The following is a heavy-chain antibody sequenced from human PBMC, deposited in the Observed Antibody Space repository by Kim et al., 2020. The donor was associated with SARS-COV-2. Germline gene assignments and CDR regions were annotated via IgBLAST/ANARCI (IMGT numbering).Heavy chain of an antibody. CDR1: GGTFSSYA. Sequence: SVKVSCKASGGTFSSYAISWVRQAPGQGLEWMGGIIPIFGTANYAQKFQGRVTITADESTSTAYMELSSLRSEDTAVYYCARDTRYCSSTSCFNWYFDLWGRGTLVTVSS. D-gene: IGHD2-2*01. J-gene: IGHJ2*01. CDR3: ARDTRYCSSTSCFNWYFDL. V-gene: IGHV1-69*13. CDR2: IIPIFGTA.